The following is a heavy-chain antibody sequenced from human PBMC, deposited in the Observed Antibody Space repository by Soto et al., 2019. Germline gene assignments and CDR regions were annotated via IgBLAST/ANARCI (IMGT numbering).Heavy chain of an antibody. Sequence: EVQLVESGGGLVQPGGSLRLSCVASEFTFSYSWMHWFRKFPGKGLVWVSRIHSDGSSTTYADSVMGRFTISRDNAKNTLYLQMASLRAEDTAVYYCARGDVGAFDLWGQGTMVTVSS. J-gene: IGHJ3*01. CDR3: ARGDVGAFDL. CDR2: IHSDGSST. V-gene: IGHV3-74*03. CDR1: EFTFSYSW. D-gene: IGHD1-26*01.